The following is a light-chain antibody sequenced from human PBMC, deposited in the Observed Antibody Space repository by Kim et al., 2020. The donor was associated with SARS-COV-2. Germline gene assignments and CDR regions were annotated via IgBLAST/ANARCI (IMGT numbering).Light chain of an antibody. V-gene: IGKV1-9*01. J-gene: IGKJ5*01. CDR3: QQLNGYPIT. CDR2: AAA. CDR1: QDISSY. Sequence: ASVGDRVTITCRASQDISSYLAWYQQKPGKAPNVLIYAAATLQSGVPSRFSGSGSGTEFTLTISSLQPEDFAIYYCQQLNGYPITFGQGTRLEIK.